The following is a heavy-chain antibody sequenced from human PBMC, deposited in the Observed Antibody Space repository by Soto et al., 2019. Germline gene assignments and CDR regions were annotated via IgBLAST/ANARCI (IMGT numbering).Heavy chain of an antibody. J-gene: IGHJ6*02. CDR2: IIPIFGTA. Sequence: QVQLVQSGAEVKKPGSSVKVSCKASGGTFSSYAISWVRQAPGQGLEWMGGIIPIFGTANYAQKFQGRVTITADESTSTAYMELSSLRSEDTAVYYCAREDIVVVVAAPYYYYGRDVWGQGTTVTVSS. V-gene: IGHV1-69*01. D-gene: IGHD2-15*01. CDR1: GGTFSSYA. CDR3: AREDIVVVVAAPYYYYGRDV.